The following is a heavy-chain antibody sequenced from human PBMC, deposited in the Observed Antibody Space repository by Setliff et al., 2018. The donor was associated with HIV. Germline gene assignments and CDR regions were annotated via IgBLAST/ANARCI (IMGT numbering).Heavy chain of an antibody. CDR2: VYYTGST. V-gene: IGHV4-59*01. CDR3: ARGDGYRSNDAYYDTGMDV. Sequence: SETLSLTCTATFYWNWIRQPPGKALEWLGIVYYTGSTNYNPSLKSRVTMSLDTSKNQFSLELTSVTAADTAVYFCARGDGYRSNDAYYDTGMDVWGQGITVTVSS. CDR1: FY. J-gene: IGHJ6*02. D-gene: IGHD5-12*01.